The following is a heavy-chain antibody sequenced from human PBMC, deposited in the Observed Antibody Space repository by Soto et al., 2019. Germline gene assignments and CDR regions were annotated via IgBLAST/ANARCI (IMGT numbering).Heavy chain of an antibody. CDR1: GFTFSSYD. CDR2: ISTTSYTI. CDR3: ARDTSFYDSSGHYYVRYFDY. Sequence: GGSLRLSCAASGFTFSSYDINWVRQAPGKGPEWLSFISTTSYTIYYADSVKGRFIISRDNAKNSLYLQMNSLRTEDTAVYYCARDTSFYDSSGHYYVRYFDYWGQGTSVTVS. D-gene: IGHD3-22*01. J-gene: IGHJ4*02. V-gene: IGHV3-48*01.